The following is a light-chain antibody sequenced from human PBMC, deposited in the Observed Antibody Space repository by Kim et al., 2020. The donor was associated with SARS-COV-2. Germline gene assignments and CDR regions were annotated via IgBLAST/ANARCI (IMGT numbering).Light chain of an antibody. J-gene: IGLJ3*02. Sequence: VSVSPGQTASITCSGEKLGDKYACWYQQKPGQSPVLVIYQDSKRPSGIPERFSGSNSGNTATLTISGTQAMDEADYYCQAWDSWVFGGGTQLTVL. CDR3: QAWDSWV. V-gene: IGLV3-1*01. CDR2: QDS. CDR1: KLGDKY.